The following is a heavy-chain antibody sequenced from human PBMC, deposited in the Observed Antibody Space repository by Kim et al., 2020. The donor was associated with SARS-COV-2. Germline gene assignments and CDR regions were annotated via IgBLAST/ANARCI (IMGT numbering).Heavy chain of an antibody. CDR1: GFSSSGDW. Sequence: GGSLRLSCEVSGFSSSGDWMTWVRQAPGKGLEWVANIKRDGSKIYYADSVKGRFTISRDNAKSSVFLEMNSLRVEDTAVYYCARVRAAAEFAFEYWGQGT. D-gene: IGHD3-10*01. J-gene: IGHJ4*02. CDR3: ARVRAAAEFAFEY. CDR2: IKRDGSKI. V-gene: IGHV3-7*01.